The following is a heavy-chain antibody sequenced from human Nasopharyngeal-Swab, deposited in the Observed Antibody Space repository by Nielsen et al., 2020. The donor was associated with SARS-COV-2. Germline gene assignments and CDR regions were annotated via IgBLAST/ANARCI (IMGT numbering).Heavy chain of an antibody. D-gene: IGHD2-2*01. CDR3: AKIVVVPAARVFSYYYYMDV. J-gene: IGHJ6*03. CDR1: GGSISSYY. V-gene: IGHV4-59*01. CDR2: IYYSGST. Sequence: SETLSLTCTVSGGSISSYYWSWIRHPPGKGLEWIGYIYYSGSTNYNSTLKGRVTISVDTSKNQFYLKLSSVTAADTAVYYCAKIVVVPAARVFSYYYYMDVWGKGTTVTVSS.